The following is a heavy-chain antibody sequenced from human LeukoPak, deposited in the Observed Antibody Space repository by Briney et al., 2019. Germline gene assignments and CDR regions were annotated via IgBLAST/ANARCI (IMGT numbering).Heavy chain of an antibody. CDR1: GFTFSSYW. CDR2: IKQDGSEK. Sequence: GGSLRLSCAASGFTFSSYWMNWVRQAPGKGLEWVANIKQDGSEKYYVDSVKGRFTISRDNAKNSVYLQMNSLRGEDTAVYYCARGGTTMDYWGQGTLVTVSS. D-gene: IGHD1-26*01. J-gene: IGHJ4*02. V-gene: IGHV3-7*04. CDR3: ARGGTTMDY.